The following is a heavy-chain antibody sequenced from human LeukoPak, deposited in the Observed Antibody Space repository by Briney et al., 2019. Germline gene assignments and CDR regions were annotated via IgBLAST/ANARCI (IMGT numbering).Heavy chain of an antibody. CDR3: AATYDFWSGYYGMDV. CDR1: GSTFTSSA. J-gene: IGHJ6*02. V-gene: IGHV1-58*02. CDR2: IVVGSGNT. Sequence: SGSASCNASGSTFTSSAMQCVRHPRGHRIEWKGSIVVGSGNTNYAQKFQERVTITRDMSTSTAYMELSSLRSDDTAVYYCAATYDFWSGYYGMDVWGQGTTVTVSS. D-gene: IGHD3-3*01.